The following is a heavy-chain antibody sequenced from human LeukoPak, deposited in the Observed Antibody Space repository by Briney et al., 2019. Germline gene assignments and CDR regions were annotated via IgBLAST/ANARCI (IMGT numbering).Heavy chain of an antibody. CDR1: GFTFNNYA. Sequence: PGGSLRLSCAASGFTFNNYAMSWVRQAPGKGLEWVSTMSGSGDKTYYADSVKGRFTISRDNSKNTMYLQMNSLRAEDTAVYYCASGYCTNGVCYVEYFQHWGQGTLVTVSS. D-gene: IGHD2-8*01. J-gene: IGHJ1*01. V-gene: IGHV3-23*01. CDR3: ASGYCTNGVCYVEYFQH. CDR2: MSGSGDKT.